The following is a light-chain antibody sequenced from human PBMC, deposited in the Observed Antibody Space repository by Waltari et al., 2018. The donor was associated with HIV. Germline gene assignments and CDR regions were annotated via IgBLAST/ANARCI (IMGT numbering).Light chain of an antibody. J-gene: IGLJ2*01. CDR1: SSDVGGYTY. CDR3: SSYTSSSTLV. V-gene: IGLV2-14*01. CDR2: EVS. Sequence: QSALTQPASVSGSPGQSITISCTGTSSDVGGYTYVSWYQQHPGNATKIMIYEVSNRPSGVSNRFSGSKSGNTASLTISGLQAEDEADYYCSSYTSSSTLVFGGGTKLTVL.